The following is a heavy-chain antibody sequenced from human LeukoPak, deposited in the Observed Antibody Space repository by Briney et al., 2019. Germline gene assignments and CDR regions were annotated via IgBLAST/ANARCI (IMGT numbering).Heavy chain of an antibody. CDR2: ISTYTGVT. D-gene: IGHD4-11*01. J-gene: IGHJ5*02. Sequence: GASVNVSCKASGFSFTSLGVTWVRQAPGQGLEWMGWISTYTGVTHYAEKFEDRVTMSIDTSTTTAYMGLRSLRYDDTAVYYSARDSDYSGNGNGDWFDPWGQGTVVTVSS. V-gene: IGHV1-18*01. CDR1: GFSFTSLG. CDR3: ARDSDYSGNGNGDWFDP.